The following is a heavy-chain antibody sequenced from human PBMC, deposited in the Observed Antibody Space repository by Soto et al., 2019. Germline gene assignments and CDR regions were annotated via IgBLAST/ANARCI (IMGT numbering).Heavy chain of an antibody. D-gene: IGHD3-10*01. CDR3: AAYGPTSGDGY. V-gene: IGHV3-66*01. Sequence: EVQLVVSGGRLVQPGGSLRLSCVASGFTINRNDMIWVRQAPGKGLEWLAHIHSNGATYYANSVKGRFTISKDNSKNTLYFQTDSLRYEDTALYYCAAYGPTSGDGYGGQGTLVTVYS. J-gene: IGHJ4*02. CDR2: IHSNGAT. CDR1: GFTINRND.